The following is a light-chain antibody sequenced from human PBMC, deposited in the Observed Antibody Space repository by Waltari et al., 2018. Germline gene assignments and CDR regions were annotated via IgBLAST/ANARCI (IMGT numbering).Light chain of an antibody. CDR1: HSISSC. J-gene: IGKJ1*01. CDR2: GAS. Sequence: EIVLTQSPGTLSLSPGERATLSCRASHSISSCLAWYQQKPGQAPRLLIFGASSRATGIPDRFSGSGFGTDVSLTISRLEPEDFAVYSCEHYVRLPVTFGQGTKVEIK. V-gene: IGKV3-20*01. CDR3: EHYVRLPVT.